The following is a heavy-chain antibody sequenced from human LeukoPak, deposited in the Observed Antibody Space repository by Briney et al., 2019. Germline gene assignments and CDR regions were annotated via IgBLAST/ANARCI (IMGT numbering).Heavy chain of an antibody. J-gene: IGHJ4*02. CDR1: GFSFSSYA. V-gene: IGHV3-23*01. D-gene: IGHD2-2*01. Sequence: GGSLRLSCAACGFSFSSYAMSWGRQAPGKGLEWVSAISGSGGSTYYADSVKGRFTISRDNSKNTLYLQMNSLRAEDTAVYYCAKGPRYCSSTSCYFFDYWGQGTLVTVSS. CDR3: AKGPRYCSSTSCYFFDY. CDR2: ISGSGGST.